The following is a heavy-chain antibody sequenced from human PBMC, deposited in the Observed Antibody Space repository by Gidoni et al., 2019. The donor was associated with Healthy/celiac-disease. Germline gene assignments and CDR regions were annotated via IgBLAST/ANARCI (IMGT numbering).Heavy chain of an antibody. CDR2: ISYDGSNK. J-gene: IGHJ6*03. Sequence: QVQLVESGGGVVQPGRSLRLSCAASGFTFSSYGMHWVRQAPGKGLEWLAVISYDGSNKYYADSVKGRFTISRDNSKNTLYLQMNSLRAEDTAVYYCAKDGVDIVVVVAALQYYYYMDVWGKGTTVTVSS. CDR3: AKDGVDIVVVVAALQYYYYMDV. V-gene: IGHV3-30*18. D-gene: IGHD2-15*01. CDR1: GFTFSSYG.